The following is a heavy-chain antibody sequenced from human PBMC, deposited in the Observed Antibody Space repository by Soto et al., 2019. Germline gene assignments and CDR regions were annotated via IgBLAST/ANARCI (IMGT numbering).Heavy chain of an antibody. D-gene: IGHD1-1*01. CDR2: LTRRGTS. CDR3: TKRATTVPTPGNYFDS. CDR1: GFTFSDYS. J-gene: IGHJ4*02. V-gene: IGHV3-23*01. Sequence: VHLLESGGGLVQPGGSLRLSCAASGFTFSDYSMSWVRQTPERGLEWVSTLTRRGTSYYADSVQGRFTVSRDNSKNTVSLQMHSLRAEDTALYYCTKRATTVPTPGNYFDSWGQGTLVTVSS.